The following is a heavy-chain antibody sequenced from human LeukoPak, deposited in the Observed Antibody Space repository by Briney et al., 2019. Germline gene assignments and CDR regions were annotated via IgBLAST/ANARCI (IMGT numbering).Heavy chain of an antibody. D-gene: IGHD1-14*01. CDR3: ARNNAPRRVGFDL. CDR2: LSHRGNT. V-gene: IGHV4-39*01. Sequence: SETLSLTCTVSGDSVSNDFYYWGWIRQPPGKGLEWVACLSHRGNTWYNPSLESRVTISVDTSKNRFSLNFNSVTAADTALYWCARNNAPRRVGFDLWGQGILVTVSS. J-gene: IGHJ5*02. CDR1: GDSVSNDFYY.